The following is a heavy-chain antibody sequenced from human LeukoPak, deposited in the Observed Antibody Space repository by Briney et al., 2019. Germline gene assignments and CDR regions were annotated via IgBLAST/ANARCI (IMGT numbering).Heavy chain of an antibody. CDR2: MNQNGRER. D-gene: IGHD1-1*01. Sequence: PGGSLRLSWAVAGFILSTEWMTWVRQPAGRGRGWVANMNQNGRERTQMDSGKGPFTTARDNAKHSLCLQMDSRRAKETAVYDCARAPFPYHRILQRRTWFAPWGEGTLVTVSS. CDR1: GFILSTEW. V-gene: IGHV3-7*03. CDR3: ARAPFPYHRILQRRTWFAP. J-gene: IGHJ5*02.